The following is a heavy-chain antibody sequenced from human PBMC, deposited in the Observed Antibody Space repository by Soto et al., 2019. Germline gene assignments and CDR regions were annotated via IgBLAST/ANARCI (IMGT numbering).Heavy chain of an antibody. CDR1: GFSISSRHW. J-gene: IGHJ5*02. V-gene: IGHV4-28*01. Sequence: QVQLQESGPGLVKPSDTLSLTCAVSGFSISSRHWWGWIRQPPGKGLEWIGYIYSSGSTYFSPSRRSRVSMSIDTSKNQFSLKLSSVTAVDTAVYYCARTADYGDGNWFDPWGQGTLVTVSS. D-gene: IGHD4-17*01. CDR3: ARTADYGDGNWFDP. CDR2: IYSSGST.